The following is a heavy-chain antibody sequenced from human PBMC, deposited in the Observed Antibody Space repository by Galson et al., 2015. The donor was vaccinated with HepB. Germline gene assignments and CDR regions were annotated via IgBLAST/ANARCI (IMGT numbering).Heavy chain of an antibody. CDR3: ARESVGATMDFDY. Sequence: SLRLSCAASGFTLSSYAMHWVRQAPGKGLEWVAVISYDGSNKYYADSVKGRFTISRDNSKNTLYLQMNSLRAEDTAVYYCARESVGATMDFDYWGQGTLVTVSS. J-gene: IGHJ4*02. V-gene: IGHV3-30-3*01. D-gene: IGHD1-26*01. CDR2: ISYDGSNK. CDR1: GFTLSSYA.